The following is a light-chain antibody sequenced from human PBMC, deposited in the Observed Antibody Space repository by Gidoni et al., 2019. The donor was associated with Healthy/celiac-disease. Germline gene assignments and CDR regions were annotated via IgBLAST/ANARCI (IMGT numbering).Light chain of an antibody. CDR1: QGISNY. CDR2: AAS. Sequence: DIQMTQSPSSLSASVGDRVTITCRASQGISNYLAWYQQKPGKVPKLLIYAASTLQSGVPSRFSGSGSGTDFTLTISSLQPEDVATYYCQKYNSGSGGTFGQGTKVEIK. J-gene: IGKJ1*01. V-gene: IGKV1-27*01. CDR3: QKYNSGSGGT.